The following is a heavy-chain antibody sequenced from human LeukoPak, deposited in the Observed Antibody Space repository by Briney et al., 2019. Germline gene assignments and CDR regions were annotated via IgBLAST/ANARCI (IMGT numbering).Heavy chain of an antibody. CDR1: GYTFTGYY. D-gene: IGHD5-24*01. CDR2: INPNSGGT. V-gene: IGHV1-2*02. J-gene: IGHJ5*02. Sequence: ASVKVSCKASGYTFTGYYMHWVRQAPGQGLEWMGWINPNSGGTNYAQKFQGRVTMTRDTSISTAYMELSRLRSDDTAVYYCARAESVATIKKGSGWFDPWGQGTLVTVSS. CDR3: ARAESVATIKKGSGWFDP.